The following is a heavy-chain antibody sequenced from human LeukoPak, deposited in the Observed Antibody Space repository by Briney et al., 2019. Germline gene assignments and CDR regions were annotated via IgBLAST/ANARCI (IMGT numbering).Heavy chain of an antibody. J-gene: IGHJ3*02. CDR1: GFTFSNAW. D-gene: IGHD6-13*01. CDR3: TTDCTVYFAAAGNAFDI. Sequence: GGSLRLSCAASGFTFSNAWMSWVRQAPGKGLEWVGRIKSKTDGGTTDHAAPVKGRFTISRDDSKNTLYLQMNSLKTEDTAVYYCTTDCTVYFAAAGNAFDIWGQGTMVTVSS. V-gene: IGHV3-15*01. CDR2: IKSKTDGGTT.